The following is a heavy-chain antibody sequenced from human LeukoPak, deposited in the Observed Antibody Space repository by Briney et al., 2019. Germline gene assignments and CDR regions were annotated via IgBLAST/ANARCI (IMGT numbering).Heavy chain of an antibody. J-gene: IGHJ5*02. CDR2: IYTSGST. Sequence: SETLSLTCTDSGNSFGDYYWSWIRQPAGKGLEWIGRIYTSGSTTYNPSLKSRVTMSVDTSKNQFSLKLSSVTAADTAVYYCATLYSSGYQNNWFDPWGQGTLVTVSS. CDR1: GNSFGDYY. V-gene: IGHV4-4*07. D-gene: IGHD6-19*01. CDR3: ATLYSSGYQNNWFDP.